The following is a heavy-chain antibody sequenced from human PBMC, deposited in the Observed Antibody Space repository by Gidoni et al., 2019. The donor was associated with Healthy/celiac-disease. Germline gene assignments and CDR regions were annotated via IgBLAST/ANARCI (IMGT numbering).Heavy chain of an antibody. CDR3: AKGTTVVTHPWYFDL. CDR1: GFPFSSYA. CDR2: ISGSGGST. D-gene: IGHD4-17*01. J-gene: IGHJ2*01. Sequence: EVQLLESGGGLVQPGGSLRLPCAASGFPFSSYAMSWVRQAPGKGLEWVSAISGSGGSTYYADSVKGRFTISRDNSKNTLYLQMNSLRAEDTAVYYCAKGTTVVTHPWYFDLWGRGTLVTVSS. V-gene: IGHV3-23*01.